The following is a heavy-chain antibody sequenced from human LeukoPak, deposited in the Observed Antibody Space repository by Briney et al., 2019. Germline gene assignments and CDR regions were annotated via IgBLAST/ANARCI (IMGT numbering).Heavy chain of an antibody. D-gene: IGHD5-24*01. J-gene: IGHJ6*02. CDR2: IYYSGST. V-gene: IGHV4-59*08. CDR1: GGSISSYY. CDR3: ARSGYNVFPYYYGMDV. Sequence: PSETLSLTCTVSGGSISSYYWSWIRQPPGKGLEWIGYIYYSGSTNYNPSLKSRFTISVDTSKNQFSLKLSSVTAADTAVYYCARSGYNVFPYYYGMDVWGQGTTVTVSS.